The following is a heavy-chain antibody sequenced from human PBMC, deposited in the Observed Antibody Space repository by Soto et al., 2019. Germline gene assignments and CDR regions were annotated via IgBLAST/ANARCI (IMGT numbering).Heavy chain of an antibody. Sequence: EVQLLESGGGMVQPGGSLRLSCAVSGFTFSSYVMSGVRQAPGKGLEWVSAISGSGGSTYYADSVKGRFTISRDNSKNTLYLQMNSLRADDTAVYYCAKVGYYDSSGHNWFDPWGQGTMVTVSS. D-gene: IGHD3-22*01. CDR3: AKVGYYDSSGHNWFDP. V-gene: IGHV3-23*01. CDR1: GFTFSSYV. J-gene: IGHJ5*02. CDR2: ISGSGGST.